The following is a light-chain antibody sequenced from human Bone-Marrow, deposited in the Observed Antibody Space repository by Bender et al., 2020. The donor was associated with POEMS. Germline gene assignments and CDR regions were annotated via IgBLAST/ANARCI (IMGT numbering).Light chain of an antibody. Sequence: QSALTQPASVSGSPGQSITISCSGSSSDVGGYNLVAWYHQHPGKAPKLLIHEVTKRPSGVSNRFSGSKSGNTASLTISGLQAADEADYYCSSYAGSNNLVFGSGTKVTV. J-gene: IGLJ1*01. CDR3: SSYAGSNNLV. CDR1: SSDVGGYNL. CDR2: EVT. V-gene: IGLV2-23*02.